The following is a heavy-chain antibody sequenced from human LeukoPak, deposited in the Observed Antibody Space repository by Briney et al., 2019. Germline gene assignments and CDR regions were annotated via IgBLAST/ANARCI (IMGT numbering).Heavy chain of an antibody. CDR2: ISSNGGST. J-gene: IGHJ4*02. CDR3: ARDVGFRTGLIDY. CDR1: GFTFSSYA. V-gene: IGHV3-64*04. D-gene: IGHD2-8*01. Sequence: GGSLRLSCSASGFTFSSYAMHWVRQAPGKGLEYVSAISSNGGSTYYADSVKGRFTISRDNSKNALYLQMNSLRAEDTAMYYCARDVGFRTGLIDYWGQGTLVTVSS.